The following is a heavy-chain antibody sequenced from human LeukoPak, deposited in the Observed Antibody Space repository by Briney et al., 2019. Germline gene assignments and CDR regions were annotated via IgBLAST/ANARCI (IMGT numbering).Heavy chain of an antibody. Sequence: GGSLRLSCAASGFTFSSFGMHWVRQAPGKGLEWVAVISYEGSNKYYADSVKGRFTISRDNSKNTLYLQMNSLRAEDTAVYYCARAPRSSSTQKLSGSYYYYYYMDVWGKGTTVTVSS. CDR2: ISYEGSNK. CDR3: ARAPRSSSTQKLSGSYYYYYYMDV. CDR1: GFTFSSFG. J-gene: IGHJ6*03. V-gene: IGHV3-30*03. D-gene: IGHD6-6*01.